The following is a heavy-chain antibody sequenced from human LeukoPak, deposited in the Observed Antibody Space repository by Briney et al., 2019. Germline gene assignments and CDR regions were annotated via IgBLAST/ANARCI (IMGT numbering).Heavy chain of an antibody. D-gene: IGHD3/OR15-3a*01. CDR2: IGGVGGDT. CDR1: GFTSGLTFGNYA. Sequence: PGGSLRLSCGASGFTSGLTFGNYAMSWVRQAPGKGLDWVATIGGVGGDTYYADTVNGRFTISRDNSKNTLNLQMNSLRAEDTAVYFCAKDDIPANGLYDAFDVWGQGTKVTAS. J-gene: IGHJ3*01. V-gene: IGHV3-23*01. CDR3: AKDDIPANGLYDAFDV.